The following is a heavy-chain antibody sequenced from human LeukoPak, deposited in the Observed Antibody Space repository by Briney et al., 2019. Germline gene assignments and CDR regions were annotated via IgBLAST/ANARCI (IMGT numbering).Heavy chain of an antibody. D-gene: IGHD3-9*01. CDR2: IIPIFGTA. V-gene: IGHV1-69*13. Sequence: ASVKVSCKASGGTFSSYAISWVRQAPGRGLEWMGGIIPIFGTANYAQKFQGRVTITADESTSTAYMELSSLRSEDTAVYYCATSLRVLRYFDWLPRVWYYYMDVWGKGTTVTISS. CDR3: ATSLRVLRYFDWLPRVWYYYMDV. CDR1: GGTFSSYA. J-gene: IGHJ6*03.